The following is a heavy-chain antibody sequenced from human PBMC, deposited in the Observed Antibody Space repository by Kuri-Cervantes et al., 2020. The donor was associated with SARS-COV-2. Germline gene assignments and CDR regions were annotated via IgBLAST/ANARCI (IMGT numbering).Heavy chain of an antibody. CDR3: ARVSIAAAGTAGSYFDY. Sequence: GGSLRLSCAASGFTFSSYWMHWVRQAPGKGLVWVSRINSDGSSTSYADSVKGRFTISRDNAKNTLYLQMNSLRAEDTAVYYCARVSIAAAGTAGSYFDYWGQGTLVTVSS. J-gene: IGHJ4*02. CDR2: INSDGSST. CDR1: GFTFSSYW. D-gene: IGHD6-13*01. V-gene: IGHV3-74*01.